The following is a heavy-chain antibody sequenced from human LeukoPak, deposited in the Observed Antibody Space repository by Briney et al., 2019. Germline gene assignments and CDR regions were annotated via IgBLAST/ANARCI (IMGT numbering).Heavy chain of an antibody. CDR1: GFTFSSYS. V-gene: IGHV3-48*04. Sequence: QSGGSLRLSCAASGFTFSSYSMNWVRQAPGKGLEWVSYISSSSSTIYYADSVKGRFTISRDNAKNSLYLQMNSLRAEDTAVYYCARDNLWIMDPSPDYWGQGTLVTVSS. D-gene: IGHD5-12*01. CDR2: ISSSSSTI. CDR3: ARDNLWIMDPSPDY. J-gene: IGHJ4*02.